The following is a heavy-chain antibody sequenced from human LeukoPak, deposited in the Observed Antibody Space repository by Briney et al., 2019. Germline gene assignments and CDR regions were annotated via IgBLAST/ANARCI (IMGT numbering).Heavy chain of an antibody. CDR3: ARAVGAGYCSSTSCYINWFDP. Sequence: PGGSLRLSCAASGFTFSSYSMNWVRQAPGKGLEWVSSISSSSSYIYYADSVKGRFTISRDNAKNSLYLQMNSLSAEDTAVYYCARAVGAGYCSSTSCYINWFDPWGQGTLVTVSS. V-gene: IGHV3-21*01. J-gene: IGHJ5*02. D-gene: IGHD2-2*03. CDR1: GFTFSSYS. CDR2: ISSSSSYI.